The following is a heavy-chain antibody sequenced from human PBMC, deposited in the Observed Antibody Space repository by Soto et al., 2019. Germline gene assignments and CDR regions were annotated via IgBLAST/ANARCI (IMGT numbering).Heavy chain of an antibody. Sequence: GGSLRLSCAASGFTFSSYAMHWVRQAPGKGLEYVSAIGTDGGNTYYANSVKDRFTISRDNSKNTLYLQMGSLRTEDMAVYYCARGDPYSDTLRNDAFDIWGQGTMVTVSS. CDR3: ARGDPYSDTLRNDAFDI. V-gene: IGHV3-64*01. J-gene: IGHJ3*02. CDR2: IGTDGGNT. CDR1: GFTFSSYA. D-gene: IGHD5-18*01.